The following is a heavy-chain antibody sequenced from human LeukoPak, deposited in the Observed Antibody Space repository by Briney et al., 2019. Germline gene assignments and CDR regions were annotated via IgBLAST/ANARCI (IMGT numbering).Heavy chain of an antibody. V-gene: IGHV3-23*01. D-gene: IGHD3-22*01. J-gene: IGHJ4*02. CDR1: GFTFSSYA. CDR3: AKAPHSSYDSSGYYLDY. CDR2: ISGSGGST. Sequence: GGSLRLSCAASGFTFSSYAMSWVRQAPGEGLEWVSAISGSGGSTYYVDSVKGRFTISRDNSKNTLYLQMNSLRAEDTAVYYCAKAPHSSYDSSGYYLDYWGQGTLVTVSS.